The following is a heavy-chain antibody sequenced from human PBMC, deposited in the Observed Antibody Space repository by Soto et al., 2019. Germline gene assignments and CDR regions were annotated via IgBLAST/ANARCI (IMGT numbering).Heavy chain of an antibody. V-gene: IGHV3-23*01. CDR3: AKNRPTWIQLWSRDY. CDR1: GFTFSTYA. J-gene: IGHJ4*02. D-gene: IGHD5-18*01. CDR2: LSDNGGTT. Sequence: EVQLLESGGGLVQPGGSLRLSCAASGFTFSTYAMDWVRQDPGKGLEWVSSLSDNGGTTYYADSVKGRFTISRDNSKNTLYLQRNSLRADDTAVYYCAKNRPTWIQLWSRDYWGQGTLVTVSS.